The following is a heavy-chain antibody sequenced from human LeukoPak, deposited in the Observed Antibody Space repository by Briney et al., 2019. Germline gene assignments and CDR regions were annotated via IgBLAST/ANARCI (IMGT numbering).Heavy chain of an antibody. Sequence: ASVKVSCKASGYTFSGYNMHWVRQAPGQGLEWMGWINPNSGGTNYAQKFQGRITITRGTSTSTVNMELSGLRSDDTAVYYCARSAGIAVAGAAAYWGQGTLVTVSS. V-gene: IGHV1-2*02. D-gene: IGHD6-19*01. CDR2: INPNSGGT. CDR1: GYTFSGYN. J-gene: IGHJ4*02. CDR3: ARSAGIAVAGAAAY.